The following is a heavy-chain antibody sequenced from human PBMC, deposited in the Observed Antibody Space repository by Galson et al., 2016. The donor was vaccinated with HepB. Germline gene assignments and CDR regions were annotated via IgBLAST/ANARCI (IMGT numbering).Heavy chain of an antibody. Sequence: SLRLSCAASGFTFSSYAIHWVRQAPGKGLEWVAVISYDGSNKYYADSVKGRFTISRDNSKNTLYLQMNSLRTEDTAVYSCARTLYDYVWGSYRYPQDYWGQGTLVTVSS. D-gene: IGHD3-16*02. CDR1: GFTFSSYA. CDR3: ARTLYDYVWGSYRYPQDY. J-gene: IGHJ4*02. CDR2: ISYDGSNK. V-gene: IGHV3-30-3*01.